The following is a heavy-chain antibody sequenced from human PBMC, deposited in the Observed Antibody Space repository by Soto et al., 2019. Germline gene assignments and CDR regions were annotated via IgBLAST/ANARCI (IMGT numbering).Heavy chain of an antibody. D-gene: IGHD5-18*01. CDR3: ARVGYSYGPFDY. CDR1: GFTFSSYA. V-gene: IGHV3-30-3*01. Sequence: AGGSLRLSCAASGFTFSSYAMHWVRQAPGKGLEWVAVISYDGSNKYYADSVKGRFTTSRDNSKNTLYLQMNSLRAEDTAVYYCARVGYSYGPFDYWGQGTLVTVSS. CDR2: ISYDGSNK. J-gene: IGHJ4*02.